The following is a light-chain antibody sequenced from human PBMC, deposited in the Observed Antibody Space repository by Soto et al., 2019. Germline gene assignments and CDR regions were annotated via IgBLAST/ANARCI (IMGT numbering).Light chain of an antibody. CDR3: QTWDTGARVV. CDR2: LSSDGSH. J-gene: IGLJ2*01. CDR1: SGHSRYA. Sequence: QLVLTQSPSASASLGASVKLTCTLSSGHSRYAIAWHQQQTEKGPRYLMKLSSDGSHSKGDGIPDRFSGSSSGAERYLTISSLQSEDEADYYCQTWDTGARVVFGGVTKRTVL. V-gene: IGLV4-69*01.